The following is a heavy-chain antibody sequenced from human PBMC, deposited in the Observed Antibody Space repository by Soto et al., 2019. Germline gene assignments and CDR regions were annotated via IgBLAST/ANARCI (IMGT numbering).Heavy chain of an antibody. V-gene: IGHV4-31*03. D-gene: IGHD1-26*01. CDR1: GGPITTGGHF. CDR3: ARAVSGSYLDS. CDR2: IYYSGTT. Sequence: QVQLQESGPGLVQASQTLSLTCTVSGGPITTGGHFWSWIRRSPGKVLEWIGYIYYSGTTHYNPSLKSRVTISIDTSKKQFSLNLSSVTAADTAVYYCARAVSGSYLDSWGQGTLVTVSS. J-gene: IGHJ4*02.